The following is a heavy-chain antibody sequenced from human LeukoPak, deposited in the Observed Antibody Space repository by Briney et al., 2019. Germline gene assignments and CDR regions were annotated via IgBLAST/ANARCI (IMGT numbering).Heavy chain of an antibody. CDR1: GFIFSNYW. D-gene: IGHD6-19*01. J-gene: IGHJ4*02. V-gene: IGHV3-7*01. CDR3: AGPPQAGPFDY. CDR2: IKQDGSEK. Sequence: HPGGSLRLSCAASGFIFSNYWMTWVRQAPGKGLEWVANIKQDGSEKSYVDSVKGRFTISRDNAKKSLYLQMSSLRVEDTAVYYCAGPPQAGPFDYWGQGTLVTVSS.